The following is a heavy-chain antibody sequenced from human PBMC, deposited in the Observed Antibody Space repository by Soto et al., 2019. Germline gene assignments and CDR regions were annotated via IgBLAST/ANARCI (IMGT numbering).Heavy chain of an antibody. V-gene: IGHV3-73*01. CDR3: TMDGYYDILTGYYKLGY. D-gene: IGHD3-9*01. CDR2: IRSKANSYAT. CDR1: GFTFSGSA. J-gene: IGHJ4*02. Sequence: GGSLRLSCAASGFTFSGSAMHWVRQASGKGLEWVGRIRSKANSYATAYAASVKGRFTISRDDSKNTAYLQMNSLKTEDTAVYYCTMDGYYDILTGYYKLGYWGQGTLVTVSS.